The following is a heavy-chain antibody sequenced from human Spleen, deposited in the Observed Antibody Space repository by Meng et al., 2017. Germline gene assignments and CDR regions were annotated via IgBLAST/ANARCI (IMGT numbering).Heavy chain of an antibody. CDR1: GGSIRSCNW. CDR2: IYYSGST. J-gene: IGHJ4*02. V-gene: IGHV4-4*02. D-gene: IGHD2-15*01. Sequence: QRPLQELGPGLVKPSGTLSLTCAFSGGSIRSCNWWTWVRQPPGKGLEWIGEIYYSGSTNYNPSLKSRVTISVDKSKNQFSLKLSSVTAADTAVYYCARIGDRGSPRYFDHWGQGTLVTVSS. CDR3: ARIGDRGSPRYFDH.